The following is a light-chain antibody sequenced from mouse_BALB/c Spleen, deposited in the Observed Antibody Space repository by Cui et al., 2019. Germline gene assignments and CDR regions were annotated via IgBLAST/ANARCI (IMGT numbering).Light chain of an antibody. CDR1: SSVSSSY. CDR3: HQYHRSPFT. Sequence: QIVLTQSPAIMSASLGERVTMTCTASSSVSSSYLHWYQQKPGSSPKLWIYSTSNLASGVPARFSGSGSGTSYSLTIISMEAEDTATYYCHQYHRSPFTFGSGTKLEIK. V-gene: IGKV4-74*01. CDR2: STS. J-gene: IGKJ4*01.